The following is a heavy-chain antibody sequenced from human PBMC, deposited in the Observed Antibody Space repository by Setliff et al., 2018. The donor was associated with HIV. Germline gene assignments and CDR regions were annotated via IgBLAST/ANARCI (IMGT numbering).Heavy chain of an antibody. V-gene: IGHV4-61*09. D-gene: IGHD3-3*01. Sequence: SETLSLTCSVSGGSIISGSYYWSWIRQPAGKGLEWIGHIYTSGSTNYNPSLKSRVTISVDTSKNQFSLKLSSVTAADTAVYYCARTIEYDFGLTKYLDYWGQGTLVTVSS. CDR2: IYTSGST. CDR3: ARTIEYDFGLTKYLDY. CDR1: GGSIISGSYY. J-gene: IGHJ4*02.